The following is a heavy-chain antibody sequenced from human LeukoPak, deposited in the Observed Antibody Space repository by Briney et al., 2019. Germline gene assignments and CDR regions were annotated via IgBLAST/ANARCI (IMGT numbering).Heavy chain of an antibody. J-gene: IGHJ4*02. CDR3: ARESWGDSTFDY. CDR2: INWNGGST. CDR1: GFTFDDYG. Sequence: GGSLRLSCADSGFTFDDYGMSWVRQAPGKGLEWVSGINWNGGSTGYADSVKGRFTISRDNAKNSLYLQMNSLRAEDTALYHCARESWGDSTFDYWGRGTLVTVSS. D-gene: IGHD2-21*02. V-gene: IGHV3-20*01.